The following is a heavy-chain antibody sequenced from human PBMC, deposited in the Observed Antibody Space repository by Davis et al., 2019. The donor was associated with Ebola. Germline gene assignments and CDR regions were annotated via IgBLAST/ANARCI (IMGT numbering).Heavy chain of an antibody. CDR1: GFNFDAYA. Sequence: GGSLRLSCTASGFNFDAYAMHWVRQAPGKGLEWVSSISWNSGTINYADSVKGRFAISRDNAKNSLYLQINSLRAEDTALYYCAKEDTALNVGGMDVWGQGTTVTVSS. D-gene: IGHD5-18*01. CDR3: AKEDTALNVGGMDV. V-gene: IGHV3-9*01. J-gene: IGHJ6*02. CDR2: ISWNSGTI.